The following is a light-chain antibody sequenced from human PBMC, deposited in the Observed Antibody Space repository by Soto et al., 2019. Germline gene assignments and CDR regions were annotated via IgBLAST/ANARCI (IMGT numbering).Light chain of an antibody. Sequence: EIVLTQSPGTLSLSPGERATLPCRASQSVSNNYLAWYQQKPGQAPRLLIYGASRRATGIPDRFSGSASGTDFTLTISRLEPEDFAVYFCQQYSDLPMTFGQGTRLEIK. V-gene: IGKV3-20*01. CDR3: QQYSDLPMT. CDR1: QSVSNNY. CDR2: GAS. J-gene: IGKJ5*01.